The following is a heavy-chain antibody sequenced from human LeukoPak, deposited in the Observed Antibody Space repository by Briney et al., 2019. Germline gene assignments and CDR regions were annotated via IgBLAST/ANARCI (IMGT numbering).Heavy chain of an antibody. CDR3: ARERTTVTSNY. V-gene: IGHV4-31*03. CDR1: GGSISSGGYY. J-gene: IGHJ4*02. D-gene: IGHD4-17*01. Sequence: SQTLSLTCTVSGGSISSGGYYWSWNRQHPGKGLEWIGYIYYSGSTYYNPSLKSRVTISVDTSKNQFSLKLSSVTAADTAVYYCARERTTVTSNYWGQGTLVTVSS. CDR2: IYYSGST.